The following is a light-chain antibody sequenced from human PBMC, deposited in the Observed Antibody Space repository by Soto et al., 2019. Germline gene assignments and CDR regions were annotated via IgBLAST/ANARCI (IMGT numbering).Light chain of an antibody. CDR2: AAS. CDR1: QGITNY. V-gene: IGKV1-27*01. CDR3: LQCDSVPLT. J-gene: IGKJ4*01. Sequence: DIQMTQSPSSLSASVGDRVTITCRASQGITNYVAWYQQKPGEVPKLLMYAASTLQSGVPSRFSGSGSGTDFTLTITSLQPEDVATYYCLQCDSVPLTFGGGTKVDIK.